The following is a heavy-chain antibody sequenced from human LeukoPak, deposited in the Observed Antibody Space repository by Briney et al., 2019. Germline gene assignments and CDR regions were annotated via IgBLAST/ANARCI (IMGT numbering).Heavy chain of an antibody. CDR1: GFTFSSYW. CDR3: ARDVGGSYDY. Sequence: GGSLRLSCEASGFTFSSYWMSWVRQAPGKGLEWVANIKQDGSEKYYVDSVKGRFTISRDNAKNSLYLQMNSLRAEDTAVYYCARDVGGSYDYWGQGTLVTVSS. V-gene: IGHV3-7*01. D-gene: IGHD1-26*01. J-gene: IGHJ4*02. CDR2: IKQDGSEK.